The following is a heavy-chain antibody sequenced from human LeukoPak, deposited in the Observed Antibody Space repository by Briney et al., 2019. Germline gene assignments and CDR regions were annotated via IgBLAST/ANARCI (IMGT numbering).Heavy chain of an antibody. CDR3: ARDPKYYDYVWGSYRYTGFDY. CDR1: GGSISSGGYY. J-gene: IGHJ4*02. Sequence: SETLSLTCTVSGGSISSGGYYWRWIRQHPGKGLEWIGYIYYSGSTYYNPSLKSRVTITVDTSKNQCSLKLSSVTAADTAVYYCARDPKYYDYVWGSYRYTGFDYWGQGTLVTVSS. CDR2: IYYSGST. V-gene: IGHV4-31*03. D-gene: IGHD3-16*02.